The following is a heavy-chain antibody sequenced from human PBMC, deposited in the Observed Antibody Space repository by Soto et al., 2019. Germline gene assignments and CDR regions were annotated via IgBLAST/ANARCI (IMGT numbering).Heavy chain of an antibody. CDR2: IYSNGDT. V-gene: IGHV4-31*03. CDR3: ARRGGSSSGYYYYAMDV. D-gene: IGHD6-6*01. CDR1: SDTMNSGGYY. Sequence: SETLSLTCSVSSDTMNSGGYYWSWIRQHPGKGLEWIGYIYSNGDTYYNPSLKSRVTISVDTSNNQFSLNLTSVTAADTAVYYCARRGGSSSGYYYYAMDVWGQGTTVTVSS. J-gene: IGHJ6*02.